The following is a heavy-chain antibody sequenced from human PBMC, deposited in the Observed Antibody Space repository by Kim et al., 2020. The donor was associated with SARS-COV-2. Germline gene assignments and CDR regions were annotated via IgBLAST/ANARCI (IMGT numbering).Heavy chain of an antibody. CDR1: GGSISSGSYY. D-gene: IGHD6-13*01. J-gene: IGHJ5*02. Sequence: SETLSLTCTVSGGSISSGSYYWSWIRQPAGKGLEWIGRIYTSGSTNYNPSLKSRVTISVDTSKNQFSLKLSSVTAADTAVYYCARNPYSYSSSWFQSRRNWFDPWGQGTLVTVSS. CDR3: ARNPYSYSSSWFQSRRNWFDP. CDR2: IYTSGST. V-gene: IGHV4-61*02.